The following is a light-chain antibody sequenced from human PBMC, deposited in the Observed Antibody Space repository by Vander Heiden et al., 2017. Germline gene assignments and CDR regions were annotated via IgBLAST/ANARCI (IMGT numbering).Light chain of an antibody. J-gene: IGKJ1*01. Sequence: DIVMTQSPLSLPVTPGEPASIPCRSSQSLLHSNGYNYLDWYLQKPGQSPQLLIYLGSNRASGVPDRFSGSGSGTDFTLKISRVEAEDVGVYYCMQALQTRWTFGRGTKVEIK. CDR1: QSLLHSNGYNY. CDR2: LGS. V-gene: IGKV2-28*01. CDR3: MQALQTRWT.